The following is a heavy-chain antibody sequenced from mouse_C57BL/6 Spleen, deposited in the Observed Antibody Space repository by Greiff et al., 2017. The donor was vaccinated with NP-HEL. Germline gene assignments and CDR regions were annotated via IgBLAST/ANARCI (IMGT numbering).Heavy chain of an antibody. CDR3: ARDYGSSYWYFDV. CDR2: INPSSGYT. Sequence: LVESGAELARPGASVKMSCKASGYTFTSYTMHWVKQRPGQGLEWIGYINPSSGYTKYNQKFKDKATLTADKSSSTAYMQLSSLTSEDSAVYYCARDYGSSYWYFDVWGTGTTVTVSS. D-gene: IGHD1-1*01. J-gene: IGHJ1*03. V-gene: IGHV1-4*01. CDR1: GYTFTSYT.